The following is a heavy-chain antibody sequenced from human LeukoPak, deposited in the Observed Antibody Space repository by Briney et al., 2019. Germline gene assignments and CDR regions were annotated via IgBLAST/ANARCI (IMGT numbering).Heavy chain of an antibody. Sequence: GGSLRLSCAASGLTFSSYAMHWVRQAPGKGLEWVAVISYDGSNKYYADSVKGRFTISRDNSKNTLYLQMNSLRAEDTAVYYCARDPSRLRGYSNFDYWGQGTLVTVSS. CDR2: ISYDGSNK. D-gene: IGHD4-11*01. CDR1: GLTFSSYA. J-gene: IGHJ4*02. CDR3: ARDPSRLRGYSNFDY. V-gene: IGHV3-30*04.